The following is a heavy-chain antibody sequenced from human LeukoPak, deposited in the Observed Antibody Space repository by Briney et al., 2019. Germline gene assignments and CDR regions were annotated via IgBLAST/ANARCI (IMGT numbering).Heavy chain of an antibody. Sequence: PGGSLRLSCAASGFTFSSYSMNWVRQAPGKGLEWVSYISSSSSTIYYADSVKGRFTISRDNAKNSLYLQMNSLRAEDTAVYYCATFYGDFDYWGQGTLVTVSS. CDR1: GFTFSSYS. V-gene: IGHV3-48*01. D-gene: IGHD4-17*01. CDR3: ATFYGDFDY. CDR2: ISSSSSTI. J-gene: IGHJ4*02.